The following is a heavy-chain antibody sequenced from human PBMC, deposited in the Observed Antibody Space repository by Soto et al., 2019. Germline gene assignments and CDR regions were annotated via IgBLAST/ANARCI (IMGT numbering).Heavy chain of an antibody. CDR2: MYAGGDT. D-gene: IGHD2-21*01. V-gene: IGHV3-53*01. J-gene: IGHJ4*01. CDR1: GLSVIDNY. Sequence: GGSLRLSCVASGLSVIDNYMGWVRQAPGRGLEWVSVMYAGGDTHYADSVKGRFTISRDKSENTLYLQMNCLRDEDTGVYFCVSRIPSWVFDYWGLGTLVTVSS. CDR3: VSRIPSWVFDY.